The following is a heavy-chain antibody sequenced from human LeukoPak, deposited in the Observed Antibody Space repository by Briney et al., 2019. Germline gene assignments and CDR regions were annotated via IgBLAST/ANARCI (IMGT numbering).Heavy chain of an antibody. Sequence: GGSLRLSCAASGFTFSSYAMSWVRQAPGKGLEWVSCISSSSSYIYYADSVKGRFTISRDNAKNTLYLQMNSLRAEDTAVYYCARRVLKFDNYYGMDVWGQGTTVTVSS. V-gene: IGHV3-21*01. J-gene: IGHJ6*02. CDR1: GFTFSSYA. CDR3: ARRVLKFDNYYGMDV. CDR2: ISSSSSYI. D-gene: IGHD3-9*01.